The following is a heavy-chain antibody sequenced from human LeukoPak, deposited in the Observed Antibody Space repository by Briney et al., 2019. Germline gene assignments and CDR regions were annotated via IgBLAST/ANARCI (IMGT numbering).Heavy chain of an antibody. CDR3: ARVAGDDWYFDL. CDR1: GGSFSGYY. CDR2: INHSGST. J-gene: IGHJ2*01. D-gene: IGHD6-19*01. V-gene: IGHV4-34*01. Sequence: SETLALTCAVYGGSFSGYYWSWIRQPPGKGLEWIGEINHSGSTNYNPSLKSRVTISVDTSKNQFSLKLSSVTAADTAVYYCARVAGDDWYFDLWGRGTLVTVSS.